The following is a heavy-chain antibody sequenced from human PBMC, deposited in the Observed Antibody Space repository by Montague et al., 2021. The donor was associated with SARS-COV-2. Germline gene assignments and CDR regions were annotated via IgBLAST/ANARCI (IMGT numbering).Heavy chain of an antibody. CDR3: ARVGRQQLVRLSGMDV. CDR1: GGSISSSSYC. CDR2: IYYSGXT. D-gene: IGHD6-13*01. J-gene: IGHJ6*02. Sequence: SETLSLTCTVSGGSISSSSYCWGWIRQPPGKGLEWIGCIYYSGXTXYXXXXKXRVTMSVDTSKNQFSLELVSVTAADTAVYYCARVGRQQLVRLSGMDVWGQGTTVTVSS. V-gene: IGHV4-39*07.